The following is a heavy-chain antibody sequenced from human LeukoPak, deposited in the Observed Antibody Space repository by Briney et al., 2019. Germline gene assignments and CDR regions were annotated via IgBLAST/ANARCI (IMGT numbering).Heavy chain of an antibody. J-gene: IGHJ4*02. CDR3: ARLQPYSSGRSY. V-gene: IGHV1-24*01. CDR1: GYTLTELS. Sequence: ASVKVSCKVSGYTLTELSMHWVRQAPGRGLEWMGGFDPEDGETIYAQKFQGRVTITRDTSASTAYMELSSLRSEDTAVYYCARLQPYSSGRSYWGQGTLVTVSS. D-gene: IGHD6-19*01. CDR2: FDPEDGET.